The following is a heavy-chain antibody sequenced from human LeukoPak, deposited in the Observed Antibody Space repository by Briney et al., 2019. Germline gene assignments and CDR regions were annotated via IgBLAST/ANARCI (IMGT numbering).Heavy chain of an antibody. Sequence: QSGGSLRLSCAASGFTFRSYEMHWVRLTPGKGLTWVSRINSDGTKTDYADSVKGRFTISRDNGKNTLYLQMNSLRAEDTAIYYCASLDPFDYWGQGTLVTVSS. CDR3: ASLDPFDY. J-gene: IGHJ4*02. V-gene: IGHV3-74*01. CDR1: GFTFRSYE. CDR2: INSDGTKT.